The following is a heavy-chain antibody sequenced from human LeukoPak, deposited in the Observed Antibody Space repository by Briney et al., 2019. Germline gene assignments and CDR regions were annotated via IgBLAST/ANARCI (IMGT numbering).Heavy chain of an antibody. Sequence: GGSLRLSCAASGFTFSSYAMGWVRQAPGKGLEWVSAISVSGAGTYYADSVKGRFTISRDNSKNTLYLQMNSLRAEDTAVYYCARANHYGDYDYWGQGTLVTVSS. J-gene: IGHJ4*02. CDR1: GFTFSSYA. CDR2: ISVSGAGT. D-gene: IGHD4-17*01. CDR3: ARANHYGDYDY. V-gene: IGHV3-23*01.